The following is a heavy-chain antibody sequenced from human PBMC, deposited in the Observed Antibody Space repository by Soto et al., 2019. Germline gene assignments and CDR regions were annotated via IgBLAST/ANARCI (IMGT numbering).Heavy chain of an antibody. CDR2: VSGSGGTT. CDR3: AKFFVETGGSSGWPWSFHY. Sequence: EVQLLESGGGLVQPGGSLRLSCAASGFTFSSYAMSWVRQAPGKGLEWVSAVSGSGGTTYYADSVKGRFTISRDNSKNILFLQMNSLRAEDTAVYYCAKFFVETGGSSGWPWSFHYWGQGTLVTVSS. D-gene: IGHD6-25*01. CDR1: GFTFSSYA. V-gene: IGHV3-23*01. J-gene: IGHJ4*02.